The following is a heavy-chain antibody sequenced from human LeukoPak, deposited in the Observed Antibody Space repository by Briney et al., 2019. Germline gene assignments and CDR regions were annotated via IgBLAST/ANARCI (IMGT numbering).Heavy chain of an antibody. J-gene: IGHJ5*02. Sequence: SETLSLTCTVSGGSISSYYLSWIRQPAGKGLEWIGRIYTSGSTNYNPSLKSRVTISVDTSKNQFPLKLSSVTAADTAVYYCARALDRNWFDPWGQGTLVTVSS. CDR3: ARALDRNWFDP. CDR2: IYTSGST. V-gene: IGHV4-4*07. CDR1: GGSISSYY.